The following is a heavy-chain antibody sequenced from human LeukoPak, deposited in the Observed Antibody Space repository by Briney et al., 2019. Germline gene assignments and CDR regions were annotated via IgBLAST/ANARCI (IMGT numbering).Heavy chain of an antibody. CDR2: MNPYSGNT. D-gene: IGHD6-13*01. CDR3: ARGYSSSWSRNWFDP. V-gene: IGHV1-8*03. CDR1: GYTFTSYD. J-gene: IGHJ5*02. Sequence: GASVKVCCKASGYTFTSYDINWVRQATGQGLEWMRWMNPYSGNTGYAQKFQGRVTITRNTSISTAYMDLSSLRSEDTAVYYCARGYSSSWSRNWFDPWGQGTLVTVSS.